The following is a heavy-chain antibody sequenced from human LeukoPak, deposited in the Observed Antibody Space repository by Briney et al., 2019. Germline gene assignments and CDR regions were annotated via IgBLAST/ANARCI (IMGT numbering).Heavy chain of an antibody. CDR2: ISGSGGST. CDR3: AKDRDRQLELVGHYFDY. D-gene: IGHD1-26*01. J-gene: IGHJ4*02. CDR1: GFTFSSYA. V-gene: IGHV3-23*01. Sequence: GGSLRLSCAASGFTFSSYAMSWVRQAPGKGLEWVSAISGSGGSTYYADSVKGRFTISRDNSKNTLYLQMNSLRAEDTAVYYCAKDRDRQLELVGHYFDYWGQGTLVTVSS.